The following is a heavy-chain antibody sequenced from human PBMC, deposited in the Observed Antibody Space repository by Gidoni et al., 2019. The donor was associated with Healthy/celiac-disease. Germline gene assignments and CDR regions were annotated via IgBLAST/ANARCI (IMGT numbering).Heavy chain of an antibody. J-gene: IGHJ6*02. D-gene: IGHD3-10*01. CDR2: IWYDGSNK. Sequence: QVQLVESGGGVVQPGRSLRLSCAASGFTFSSYGMHWVRQAPGKGLEWVAVIWYDGSNKYYADSVKGRFTISRDNSKNTLYLQINSLRAEDTAVYYCARDYAITMVRGVILGYYYGMDVWGQGTTVTVSS. CDR1: GFTFSSYG. CDR3: ARDYAITMVRGVILGYYYGMDV. V-gene: IGHV3-33*01.